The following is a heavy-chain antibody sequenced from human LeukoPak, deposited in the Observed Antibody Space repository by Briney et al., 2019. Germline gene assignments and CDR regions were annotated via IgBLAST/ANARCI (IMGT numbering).Heavy chain of an antibody. CDR3: AKDISRYYDSSGNYYAALDY. J-gene: IGHJ4*02. CDR1: GFTFSDYA. CDR2: ISSNSGTL. D-gene: IGHD3-22*01. Sequence: GGSLRLSCAASGFTFSDYAMHWVRQAPGKGLEWVSGISSNSGTLAYADSVKGRFTVSRDNAKNSLYLQVNSLRAEDTALYFCAKDISRYYDSSGNYYAALDYWGQGTLVTVSS. V-gene: IGHV3-9*01.